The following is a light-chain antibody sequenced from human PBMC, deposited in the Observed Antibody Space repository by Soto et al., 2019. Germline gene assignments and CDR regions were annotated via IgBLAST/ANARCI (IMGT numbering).Light chain of an antibody. V-gene: IGKV3-11*01. J-gene: IGKJ1*01. Sequence: PGERATLSCRASQSVSSYLAWYQQKPGQAPRVLIYEASNRATGIPARFSGTGSGTDFTLTISSLQPEDFATYYCQQSYSTPRTFGQGTKVDIK. CDR3: QQSYSTPRT. CDR1: QSVSSY. CDR2: EAS.